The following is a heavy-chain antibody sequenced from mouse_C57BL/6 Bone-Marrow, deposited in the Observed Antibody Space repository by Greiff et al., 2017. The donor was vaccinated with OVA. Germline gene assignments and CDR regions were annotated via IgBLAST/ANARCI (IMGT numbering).Heavy chain of an antibody. D-gene: IGHD2-4*01. J-gene: IGHJ3*01. CDR3: ARSGYYDYGLLGY. CDR1: GYTFTSYW. CDR2: IDPSDSYT. Sequence: VQLQQPGAELVKPGASVKLSCKASGYTFTSYWMQWVKQRPGQGLEWIGEIDPSDSYTNYNQKFKGKATLTVDTSSSTAYMQLSSLTSEDSAVYYCARSGYYDYGLLGYWGQGTLVTVSA. V-gene: IGHV1-50*01.